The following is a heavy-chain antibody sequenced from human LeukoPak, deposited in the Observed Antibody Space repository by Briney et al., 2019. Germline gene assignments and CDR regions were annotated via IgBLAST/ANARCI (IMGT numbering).Heavy chain of an antibody. CDR2: IKQDGSEK. CDR3: ARDNWGLPLGY. V-gene: IGHV3-7*01. D-gene: IGHD7-27*01. J-gene: IGHJ4*01. Sequence: GGSLRLSCAGSRFTFGNYWMSWVRQAPGKGLEWVANIKQDGSEKYYVDSVKGRFTISRDNAKNSLYLQMNSLRVEDTAMYYCARDNWGLPLGYWGQGTLVTVSS. CDR1: RFTFGNYW.